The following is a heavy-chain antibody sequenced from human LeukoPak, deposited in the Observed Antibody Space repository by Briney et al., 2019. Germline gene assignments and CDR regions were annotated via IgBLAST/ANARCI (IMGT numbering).Heavy chain of an antibody. CDR2: ISYDGSNK. V-gene: IGHV3-30*18. J-gene: IGHJ6*02. CDR3: AKDQYYYDSSGYYYVRYYYDMDV. Sequence: GGSLRLSCAASGFTFSSYGMHWVRQAPGKGLEWVAVISYDGSNKYYADSVKGRFTISRDNSKNTLYLQMNSLRAEDTAVYYCAKDQYYYDSSGYYYVRYYYDMDVWGQGTTVTVSS. CDR1: GFTFSSYG. D-gene: IGHD3-22*01.